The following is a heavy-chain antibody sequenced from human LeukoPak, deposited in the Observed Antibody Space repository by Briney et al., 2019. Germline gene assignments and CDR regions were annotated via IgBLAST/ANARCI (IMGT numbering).Heavy chain of an antibody. J-gene: IGHJ4*02. V-gene: IGHV3-53*01. CDR1: GFSVSDNY. CDR3: GGGSYYSVDY. D-gene: IGHD1-26*01. CDR2: ISRGGIT. Sequence: PGGSLRLSCAASGFSVSDNYMSWVRQAPGKGLEQVSLISRGGITYYAESVKGRFTISTDNFKNTLYLQMNSLRAEDTAVYYCGGGSYYSVDYWGQGTLVSVSS.